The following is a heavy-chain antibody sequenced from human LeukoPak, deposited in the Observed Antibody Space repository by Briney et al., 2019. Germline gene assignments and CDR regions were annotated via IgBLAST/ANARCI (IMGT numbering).Heavy chain of an antibody. CDR3: ARLRMYDPRWGFDY. CDR2: INSDGSST. CDR1: GFTFSSYW. J-gene: IGHJ4*02. V-gene: IGHV3-74*01. D-gene: IGHD2-8*01. Sequence: GGSLRLSCAASGFTFSSYWMHWVRQAPGKGLVWVSRINSDGSSTSYADSVKGRFTISRDNAKNTLYLQMNNLRAEDTAVYYCARLRMYDPRWGFDYWGQGTLVTASS.